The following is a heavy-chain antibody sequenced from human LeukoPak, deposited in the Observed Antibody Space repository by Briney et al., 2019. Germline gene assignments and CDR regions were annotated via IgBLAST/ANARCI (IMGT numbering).Heavy chain of an antibody. J-gene: IGHJ4*02. CDR2: ISGSGGST. V-gene: IGHV3-23*01. CDR3: AKVGANYPYYFDY. D-gene: IGHD4/OR15-4a*01. CDR1: GFTFSSYA. Sequence: PGGSLRLSCAASGFTFSSYAMSWVRQAPGKRLEWVSAISGSGGSTYYADSVKGRFTISRDNSKNTLYLQMNSLRAEDTAVYYCAKVGANYPYYFDYWGQGTLVTVSS.